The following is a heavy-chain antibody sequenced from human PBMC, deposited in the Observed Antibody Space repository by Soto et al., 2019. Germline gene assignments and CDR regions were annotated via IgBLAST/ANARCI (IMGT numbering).Heavy chain of an antibody. Sequence: ASVKVSCKASGYTSADFGISWVRQAPGQGLEWMGWVSGNNGASNPAPKVQGRITMTLDTSTGVSYMALRSLRSDDTAIYYCVRDQKYFRVNGKWFDSWGQGTLVTV. D-gene: IGHD2-2*01. J-gene: IGHJ5*01. CDR2: VSGNNGAS. CDR3: VRDQKYFRVNGKWFDS. V-gene: IGHV1-18*04. CDR1: GYTSADFG.